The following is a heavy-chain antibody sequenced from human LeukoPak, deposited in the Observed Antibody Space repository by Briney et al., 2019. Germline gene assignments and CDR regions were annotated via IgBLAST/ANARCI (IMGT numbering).Heavy chain of an antibody. J-gene: IGHJ4*02. Sequence: GGSLRLSCAASGFTFSSYSMNWVRQTPGKGLEWVSAISGSGGSTYYADSVKGRFTIPRDNSKNTLYLQMNSLRAEDTAVYYCAKDKITMVRGVHDYWGQGTLVTVSS. V-gene: IGHV3-23*01. CDR2: ISGSGGST. D-gene: IGHD3-10*01. CDR3: AKDKITMVRGVHDY. CDR1: GFTFSSYS.